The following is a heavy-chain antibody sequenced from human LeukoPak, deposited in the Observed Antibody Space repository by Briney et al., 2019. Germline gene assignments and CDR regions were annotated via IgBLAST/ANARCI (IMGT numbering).Heavy chain of an antibody. D-gene: IGHD1-14*01. Sequence: GGSLRLSCAASGFTFINYWMHWVRQAPGKGLVWVSRVNADGSDTNYADSVKGRFTISRDNAKSTLYLQMHSLRAEDTAVYYCAREDEVTTTFDYWGQGTLATVAS. V-gene: IGHV3-74*01. CDR1: GFTFINYW. J-gene: IGHJ4*02. CDR2: VNADGSDT. CDR3: AREDEVTTTFDY.